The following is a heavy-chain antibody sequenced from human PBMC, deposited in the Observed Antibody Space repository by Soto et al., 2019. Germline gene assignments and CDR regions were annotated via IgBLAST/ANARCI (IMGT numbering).Heavy chain of an antibody. CDR2: INAGHGNT. Sequence: QVQLVQSGAEVKKPGASVKVSCKASGYTFTSYAMPLVRQAPGQRLEWMGWINAGHGNTKYSQKFQGRVTITRETAATTAYMELSRMRSEDTAVYYCARVPLVWGDVWGQGTTVTVSS. CDR3: ARVPLVWGDV. J-gene: IGHJ6*02. CDR1: GYTFTSYA. V-gene: IGHV1-3*01. D-gene: IGHD3-10*01.